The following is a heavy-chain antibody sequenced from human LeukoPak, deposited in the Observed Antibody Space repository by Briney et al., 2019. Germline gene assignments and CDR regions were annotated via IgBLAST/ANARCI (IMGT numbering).Heavy chain of an antibody. J-gene: IGHJ4*02. V-gene: IGHV3-30*02. CDR1: GFTFSSYG. CDR3: AKGGSTSWDLFDY. Sequence: GGSLRLSCAASGFTFSSYGMHWVRQAPGKGLEWVAFMRFDGSYKYFADSVKGRFTISRDNSKNTLYLQMNSLRAEDTAVYYCAKGGSTSWDLFDYWGQGTLVTVSS. CDR2: MRFDGSYK. D-gene: IGHD2-2*01.